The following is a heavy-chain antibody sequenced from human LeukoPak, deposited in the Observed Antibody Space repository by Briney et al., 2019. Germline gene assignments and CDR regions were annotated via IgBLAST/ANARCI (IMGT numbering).Heavy chain of an antibody. CDR1: GFTFSNYW. CDR3: ARTEGTVAYDS. D-gene: IGHD4-23*01. V-gene: IGHV3-74*01. J-gene: IGHJ5*01. CDR2: INSDGSGT. Sequence: GGSLRLSCAASGFTFSNYWMHWVRQAPGKGLVWVSRINSDGSGTTYADSVRGRFTISRDNAMNTLYLQVNSLRAEDTAVYYCARTEGTVAYDSWGQGTLVTVSS.